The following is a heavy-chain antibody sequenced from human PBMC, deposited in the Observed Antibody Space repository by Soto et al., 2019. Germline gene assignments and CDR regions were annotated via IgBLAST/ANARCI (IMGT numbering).Heavy chain of an antibody. CDR2: ISAHNGKT. CDR1: GYGFTTYG. Sequence: QVHLVQSGAEVKKPGASVKVSCKGSGYGFTTYGITWVRQAPGQGLEWMAWISAHNGKTNYAQKLQGRVTVNRDTSTSTAYMELRSLRSDDTAVYYCARGRYGDYWGQGALVTVSS. J-gene: IGHJ4*02. CDR3: ARGRYGDY. V-gene: IGHV1-18*01. D-gene: IGHD1-1*01.